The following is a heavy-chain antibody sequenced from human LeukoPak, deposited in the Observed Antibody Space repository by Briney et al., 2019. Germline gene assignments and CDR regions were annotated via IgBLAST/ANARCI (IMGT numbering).Heavy chain of an antibody. CDR2: IYSGGST. Sequence: PGGSLRLSCAASGFTVSSNYMSWVRQAPGKGLEWVSVIYSGGSTYYADSVKGRFTISRDNSKNTLYLQMNSLRAEDTAVYYCARGNYYDSSGYFYYWGQGTLVTVSS. CDR1: GFTVSSNY. V-gene: IGHV3-66*01. D-gene: IGHD3-22*01. CDR3: ARGNYYDSSGYFYY. J-gene: IGHJ4*02.